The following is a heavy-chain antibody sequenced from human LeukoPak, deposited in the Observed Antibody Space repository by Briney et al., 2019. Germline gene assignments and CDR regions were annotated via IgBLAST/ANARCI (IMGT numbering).Heavy chain of an antibody. J-gene: IGHJ4*02. D-gene: IGHD6-13*01. Sequence: GGSLRLSCAASGFSFSSYAMSWVRQAPGKGLEWVSAISGSGGNTYYADSVRGRFTISGDNSKNTLYLQMNSLRAEDTAIYYCAKVSWANYFDYWGQGTLVTVSS. CDR2: ISGSGGNT. CDR1: GFSFSSYA. CDR3: AKVSWANYFDY. V-gene: IGHV3-23*01.